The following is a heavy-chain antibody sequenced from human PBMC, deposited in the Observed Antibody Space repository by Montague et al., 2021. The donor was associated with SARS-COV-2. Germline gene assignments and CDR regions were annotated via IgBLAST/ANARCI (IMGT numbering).Heavy chain of an antibody. D-gene: IGHD3-10*01. CDR2: IKQDGSEK. J-gene: IGHJ4*02. CDR3: ARSIWFGPFDY. CDR1: GFTFSSYW. V-gene: IGHV3-7*01. Sequence: SLRLSCAASGFTFSSYWTSWVRQAPGKGLEWVANIKQDGSEKYYVDSVKGRFTISRDNAKTSLFLQMNSLRAEDTAVYFCARSIWFGPFDYWGQGTLVTVSS.